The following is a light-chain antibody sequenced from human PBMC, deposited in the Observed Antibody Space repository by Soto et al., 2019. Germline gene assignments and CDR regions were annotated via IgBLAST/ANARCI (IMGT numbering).Light chain of an antibody. J-gene: IGLJ3*02. Sequence: QSVLTQSPSASASLGASVKLTCTLSSGHGSYAIAWHQQQPEKGPRYLMKLNSDGSHSKGDGIPDRFSGSSSGAECYLTISSLQSEDEADYYCQTWGTGSWVFGGGTKLTVL. CDR3: QTWGTGSWV. CDR1: SGHGSYA. CDR2: LNSDGSH. V-gene: IGLV4-69*01.